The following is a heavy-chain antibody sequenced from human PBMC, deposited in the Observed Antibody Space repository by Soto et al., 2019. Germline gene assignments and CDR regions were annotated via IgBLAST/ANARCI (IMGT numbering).Heavy chain of an antibody. CDR3: ARQGAPLGYCSGGSCSEDAFDI. CDR1: GGSISSYD. V-gene: IGHV4-59*08. D-gene: IGHD2-15*01. CDR2: IYYSGST. Sequence: SETQSLTCTVSGGSISSYDWSWIRQPPGKGLEWIGYIYYSGSTNYNPSLKSRVTISVDTSKNQFSLKLSSVTAADTAAYYCARQGAPLGYCSGGSCSEDAFDIWGQGTMVTVSS. J-gene: IGHJ3*02.